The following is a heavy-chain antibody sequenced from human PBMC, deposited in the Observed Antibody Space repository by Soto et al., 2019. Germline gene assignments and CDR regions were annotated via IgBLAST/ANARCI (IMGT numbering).Heavy chain of an antibody. V-gene: IGHV1-18*01. CDR3: ARDAMIVVVIGSLDY. CDR1: GYTFTSYG. Sequence: QVQLVQSGAEVKKPGASVKVSCKASGYTFTSYGISWVRQAPGQGLEWMGWISAYNGNTNYAQKLQGRVTMTTDTSTSTANMELRILRSDDTTVYYCARDAMIVVVIGSLDYWGQGTLVTVST. J-gene: IGHJ4*02. D-gene: IGHD3-22*01. CDR2: ISAYNGNT.